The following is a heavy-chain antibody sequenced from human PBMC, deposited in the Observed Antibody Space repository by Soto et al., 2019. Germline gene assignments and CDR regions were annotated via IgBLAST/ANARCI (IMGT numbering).Heavy chain of an antibody. J-gene: IGHJ5*02. CDR3: ARHEEATTWFDP. Sequence: QVQLQESGPGLVKPSETLSLTCTVSGGSIRDYYWSWIRQPPGKGLEWIAYVYYSGTTSYNPSLKSRLPISVDPSRNQFSLKLSSVTAADTAVYYCARHEEATTWFDPWGQGTLVTVSS. D-gene: IGHD1-26*01. CDR1: GGSIRDYY. V-gene: IGHV4-59*08. CDR2: VYYSGTT.